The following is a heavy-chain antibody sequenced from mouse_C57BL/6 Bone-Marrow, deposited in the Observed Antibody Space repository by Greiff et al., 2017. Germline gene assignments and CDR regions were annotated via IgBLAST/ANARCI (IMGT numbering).Heavy chain of an antibody. Sequence: QVQLQQPGAELVRPGSSVKLSCKASGYTFTSYWMHWVKQRPIQGLEWIGNIDPSDSEPHYNQKFKDKATLTLDKSSSTAYMQLISLTSEDSAVYCCSRSSYYRNYFSWFAYWGQGTLVTVSA. V-gene: IGHV1-52*01. CDR1: GYTFTSYW. CDR2: IDPSDSEP. CDR3: SRSSYYRNYFSWFAY. D-gene: IGHD2-10*01. J-gene: IGHJ3*01.